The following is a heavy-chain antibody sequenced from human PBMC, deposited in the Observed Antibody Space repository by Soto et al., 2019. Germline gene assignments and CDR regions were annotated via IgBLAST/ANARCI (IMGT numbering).Heavy chain of an antibody. D-gene: IGHD4-17*01. V-gene: IGHV4-59*01. CDR1: GCSISSYY. CDR3: ARDRYGDSDY. J-gene: IGHJ4*02. CDR2: IYYSGST. Sequence: XETLSLTCTVSGCSISSYYWSWIRQPPGKGLEWIGYIYYSGSTNYNPSLKSRVTISVDTSKNQFSLKLSSVTAADTAVYYCARDRYGDSDYWGQGTLVTVSS.